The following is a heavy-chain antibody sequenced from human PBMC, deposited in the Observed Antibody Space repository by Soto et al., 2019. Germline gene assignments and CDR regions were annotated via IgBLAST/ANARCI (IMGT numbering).Heavy chain of an antibody. V-gene: IGHV3-30-3*01. CDR1: GFIFSNYA. D-gene: IGHD3-22*01. Sequence: QVQLVESGGGVVQPGRSLRVSCAASGFIFSNYAMHWVRQAPGKGLEWVAVVSYDGNNQFYAESVKGRFTISRDSSKTTLYLQTNNLREEDTAVYYCARDRVYYYDNSGYYNFDYWGQGTLVIVSS. CDR2: VSYDGNNQ. CDR3: ARDRVYYYDNSGYYNFDY. J-gene: IGHJ4*02.